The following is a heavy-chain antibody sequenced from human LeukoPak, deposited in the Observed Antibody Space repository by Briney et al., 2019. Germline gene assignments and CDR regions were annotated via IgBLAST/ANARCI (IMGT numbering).Heavy chain of an antibody. V-gene: IGHV4-59*01. CDR3: ARGRYYDFWSGKSNWFDP. CDR2: IYYSGST. CDR1: GGSIRSDF. D-gene: IGHD3-3*01. J-gene: IGHJ5*02. Sequence: KSSETLSLTCTVSGGSIRSDFWSWIRQPPGKGLEWIGYIYYSGSTNYNPSLKSRVTISVDTSKNQFSLKLSSVTAADTAVYYCARGRYYDFWSGKSNWFDPWGQGTLVTVSS.